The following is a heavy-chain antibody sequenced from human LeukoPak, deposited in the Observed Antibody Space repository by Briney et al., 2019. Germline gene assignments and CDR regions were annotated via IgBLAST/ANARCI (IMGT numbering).Heavy chain of an antibody. J-gene: IGHJ5*02. CDR1: GDSISDYY. CDR3: ARDRGITRTTEFDP. Sequence: PSETLSLTCSVSGDSISDYYWSWIRRPPGKGLEWIGYMHSSGSTNYNPSLKSRVTISVDTSKNQFSLKLSSVTAADTALYYCARDRGITRTTEFDPWGQGTLVIVSS. CDR2: MHSSGST. D-gene: IGHD1-7*01. V-gene: IGHV4-59*01.